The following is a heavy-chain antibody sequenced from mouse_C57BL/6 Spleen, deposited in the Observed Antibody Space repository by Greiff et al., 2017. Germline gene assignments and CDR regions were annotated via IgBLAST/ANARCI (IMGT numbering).Heavy chain of an antibody. V-gene: IGHV1-78*01. J-gene: IGHJ4*01. Sequence: VQLQQSDAELVKPGASVKISCKVSGYTFTDHTIHWMKQRPEQGLEWIGYIYPRDGSTKYNEKFKGKATLTADKSSSTAYMQLNSLTSEDAAVLFCARGGTTVYYAMDYWGQGTSVTVSS. CDR2: IYPRDGST. CDR3: ARGGTTVYYAMDY. D-gene: IGHD1-1*01. CDR1: GYTFTDHT.